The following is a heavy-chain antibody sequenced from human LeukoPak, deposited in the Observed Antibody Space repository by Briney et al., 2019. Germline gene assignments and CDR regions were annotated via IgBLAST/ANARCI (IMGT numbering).Heavy chain of an antibody. Sequence: KPSETLSLTCTVSGGSISSYYWSWIRQPPGKGLEWIGYIYYSRSTSYNPSLRSRVTISVDTSKTQFSLKLSSVTAADTAVYYCARSRLHPIIFDYWGQGTLVTVSS. J-gene: IGHJ4*02. V-gene: IGHV4-59*12. CDR1: GGSISSYY. D-gene: IGHD5-24*01. CDR2: IYYSRST. CDR3: ARSRLHPIIFDY.